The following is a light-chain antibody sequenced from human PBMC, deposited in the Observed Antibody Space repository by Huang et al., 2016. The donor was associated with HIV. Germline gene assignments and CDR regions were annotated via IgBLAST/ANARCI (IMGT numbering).Light chain of an antibody. CDR2: DAS. Sequence: CRTSQSVGNYLAWYQRKPGQAPRLVIYDASIMATGIPARFSGTGYGTDFTLTISSLEPEDFAVYYCQQRSNGVTFGGGTKVEIK. J-gene: IGKJ4*01. CDR1: QSVGNY. V-gene: IGKV3-11*01. CDR3: QQRSNGVT.